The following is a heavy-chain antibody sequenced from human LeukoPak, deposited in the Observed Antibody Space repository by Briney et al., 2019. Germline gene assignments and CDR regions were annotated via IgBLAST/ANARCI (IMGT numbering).Heavy chain of an antibody. CDR1: GFTFSSYE. CDR2: ISSSGSTI. Sequence: GGSLRLSCAASGFTFSSYEMNWVRQAPGKGLERVSYISSSGSTIYYADSVKGRFSISRDNAKNSLYLQMNSLRAEDTAVYYCVGSSGWFLNWFDPWGQGTLVTVSS. D-gene: IGHD6-19*01. CDR3: VGSSGWFLNWFDP. V-gene: IGHV3-48*03. J-gene: IGHJ5*02.